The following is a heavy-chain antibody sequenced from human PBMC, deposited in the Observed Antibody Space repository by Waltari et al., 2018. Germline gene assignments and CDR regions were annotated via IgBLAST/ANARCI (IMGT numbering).Heavy chain of an antibody. D-gene: IGHD7-27*01. Sequence: QVQLVQSGAEGKKPGSSVKVPCKASGGTVSSYTISWVRQATGKGLEWMGMIIPILGIANYSPNFQGVVTITADKSTSTAYLELSSLRSADTAVYYCARVGTQPFDYWCQGTLVTVSS. V-gene: IGHV1-69*02. CDR1: GGTVSSYT. CDR3: ARVGTQPFDY. CDR2: IIPILGIA. J-gene: IGHJ4*02.